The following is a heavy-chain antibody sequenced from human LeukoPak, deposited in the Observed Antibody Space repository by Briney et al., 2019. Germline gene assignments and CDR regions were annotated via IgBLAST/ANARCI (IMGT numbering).Heavy chain of an antibody. CDR2: IYHSGRT. Sequence: SETLSLTCTVSGYSISSGYYWGWIRQPPGKGLEWIGSIYHSGRTFYNPSLKSRVTISLDTSRNQFSLRLNSVTAADTAVYYCAKSNGYGLIDIWGQGTMVTISS. CDR1: GYSISSGYY. V-gene: IGHV4-38-2*02. CDR3: AKSNGYGLIDI. D-gene: IGHD3-10*01. J-gene: IGHJ3*02.